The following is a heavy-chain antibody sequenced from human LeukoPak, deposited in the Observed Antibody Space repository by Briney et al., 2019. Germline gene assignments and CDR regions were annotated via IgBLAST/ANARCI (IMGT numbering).Heavy chain of an antibody. CDR3: ARDWAVVVVAASNWFDP. V-gene: IGHV1-46*01. D-gene: IGHD2-15*01. J-gene: IGHJ5*02. CDR1: GYTFTGYY. CDR2: INPSGGST. Sequence: GASVKVSCKASGYTFTGYYMHWVRQAPGQGLEWMGIINPSGGSTSYAQKFQGRVTMTRDTSTSTVYMELSSLRSEDTAVYYCARDWAVVVVAASNWFDPWGQGTLVTVSS.